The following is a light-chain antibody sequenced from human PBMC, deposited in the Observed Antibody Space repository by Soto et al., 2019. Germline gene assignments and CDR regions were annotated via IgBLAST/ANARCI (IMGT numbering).Light chain of an antibody. J-gene: IGKJ1*01. Sequence: EIVLTQSPGTLSLSPGERVTLSCRASQSVISSYLAWYQQKPGQAPRLVIYGASSRATGIPDRFSGSGSGTDFTLTISRLEPEDFAVYYCQQYGSSPRTFGQGTKVEIK. CDR2: GAS. V-gene: IGKV3-20*01. CDR1: QSVISSY. CDR3: QQYGSSPRT.